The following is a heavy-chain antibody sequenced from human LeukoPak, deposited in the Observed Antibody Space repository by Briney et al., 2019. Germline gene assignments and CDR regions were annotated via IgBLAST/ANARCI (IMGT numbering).Heavy chain of an antibody. V-gene: IGHV4-34*01. Sequence: PSETLSLTCAVYGGSFSGYYWSWIRQPPGKGLEWIGEINHSGSTNYNPSLKSRVTISVDTSKNQFSLKLSSVTAADTAVYYCATWDGSGWYGGAFDIWGQGTMVTVSS. J-gene: IGHJ3*02. CDR2: INHSGST. D-gene: IGHD6-13*01. CDR3: ATWDGSGWYGGAFDI. CDR1: GGSFSGYY.